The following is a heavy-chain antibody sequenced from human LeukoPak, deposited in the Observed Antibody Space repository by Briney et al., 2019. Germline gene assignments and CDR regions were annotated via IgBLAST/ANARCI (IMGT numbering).Heavy chain of an antibody. V-gene: IGHV4-38-2*02. CDR3: ARDSSLRPPHNVLLWFGEPHPGSVDY. Sequence: SETLSLTCTVSGYSISSGYYWGWIRQPPGKGLEWIGSIYHSGSTYYNPSLKSRVTISVDTSKNQFSLKLSSVTAADTAVYYCARDSSLRPPHNVLLWFGEPHPGSVDYWGQGTLVTVSS. CDR2: IYHSGST. J-gene: IGHJ4*02. D-gene: IGHD3-10*01. CDR1: GYSISSGYY.